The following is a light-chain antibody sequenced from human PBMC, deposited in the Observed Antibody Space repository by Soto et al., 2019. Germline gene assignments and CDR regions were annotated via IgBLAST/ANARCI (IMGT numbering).Light chain of an antibody. CDR3: QQSYTTPRT. Sequence: QMTQSPSSLSASVGARVTITCRASQTIRTSLNWYQQKPGKAPKLLIYGASTLQSGVPSRFSGTGSATDFTLTISSLQPEDFAIYYCQQSYTTPRTFGQGTKLDIK. J-gene: IGKJ1*01. V-gene: IGKV1-39*01. CDR2: GAS. CDR1: QTIRTS.